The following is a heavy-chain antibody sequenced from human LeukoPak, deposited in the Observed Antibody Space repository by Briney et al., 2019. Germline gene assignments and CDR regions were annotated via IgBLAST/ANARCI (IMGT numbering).Heavy chain of an antibody. Sequence: SETLSLTCTVSGGSISSGGYSWSWIRQPPGKGLEWIGYIYHSGSTYYNPSLKSRVTISVDRSKNQFSLKLSSVTAADTAVYYYARATTVKRIFFDYWGQGTLVTVSS. CDR1: GGSISSGGYS. CDR3: ARATTVKRIFFDY. J-gene: IGHJ4*02. D-gene: IGHD4-17*01. V-gene: IGHV4-30-2*01. CDR2: IYHSGST.